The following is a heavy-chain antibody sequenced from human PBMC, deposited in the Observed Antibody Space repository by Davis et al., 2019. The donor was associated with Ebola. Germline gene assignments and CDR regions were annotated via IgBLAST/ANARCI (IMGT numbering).Heavy chain of an antibody. CDR3: ARHDDY. CDR2: ISSDSQNI. V-gene: IGHV3-21*06. CDR1: GFTVSSNY. J-gene: IGHJ4*02. Sequence: SPMIPCASSGFTVSSNYMRWLRQAPGKGLAWVSSISSDSQNIYYADSVRGRFTISRDNAKNSLYLQMNSLRDEDSAVYYWARHDDYWGQGTLVTVSS.